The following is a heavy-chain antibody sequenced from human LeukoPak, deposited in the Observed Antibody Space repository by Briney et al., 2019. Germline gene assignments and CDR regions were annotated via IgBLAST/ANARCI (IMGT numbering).Heavy chain of an antibody. CDR1: GFTFSSYA. J-gene: IGHJ4*02. CDR3: AGGARSGPFYYFDY. CDR2: MNGGGDFI. V-gene: IGHV3-23*01. D-gene: IGHD2/OR15-2a*01. Sequence: PGGSLRLSCAASGFTFSSYAMSWVRQAPGKGLEWVSTMNGGGDFIYYADSVKGRFSLSRDNSKDTLYVHMNSLRAEDTAIYYCAGGARSGPFYYFDYWGQGSLVGVSS.